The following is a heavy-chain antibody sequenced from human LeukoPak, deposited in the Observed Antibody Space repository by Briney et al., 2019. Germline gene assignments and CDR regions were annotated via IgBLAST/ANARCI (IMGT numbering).Heavy chain of an antibody. CDR3: ARHSVGGYYFDY. J-gene: IGHJ4*02. D-gene: IGHD2-2*01. V-gene: IGHV4-39*01. Sequence: SETLSLTCTVSGGSISSRSYYWGWIRQPPGKGLAWIGTIYYSGSTYYNQSLESRVTISVDTSKNQFSLSLISVTAADTAVYYCARHSVGGYYFDYWGQGTLVTVSS. CDR1: GGSISSRSYY. CDR2: IYYSGST.